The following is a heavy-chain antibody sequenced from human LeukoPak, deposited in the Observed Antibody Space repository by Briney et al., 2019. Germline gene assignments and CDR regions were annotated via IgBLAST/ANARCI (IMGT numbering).Heavy chain of an antibody. V-gene: IGHV3-15*01. CDR1: GWTFSDAW. Sequence: GGSLRLSCAVSGWTFSDAWMSWVRQAPGKGLEWVGRIKSKTYGGTTDYAAPVNGRFTIPRDDSKNTLYLQMNSLKTEDTAVYYCTTDALGVGIDYWGQGTLVTVSS. CDR3: TTDALGVGIDY. D-gene: IGHD3-16*01. J-gene: IGHJ4*02. CDR2: IKSKTYGGTT.